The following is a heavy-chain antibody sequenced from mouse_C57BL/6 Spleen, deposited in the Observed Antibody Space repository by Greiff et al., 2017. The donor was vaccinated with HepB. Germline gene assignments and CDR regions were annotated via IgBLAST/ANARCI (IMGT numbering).Heavy chain of an antibody. Sequence: VQLQQPGAELVMPGASVKLSCKASGYTFTSYWMHWVKQRPGQGLEWIGEIDPSDSYTNYNQKFKGKSTLTVDKSSSTAYMQLSSLTSEDSAVYYCARGGNWDWFAYWGQGTLVTVSA. CDR1: GYTFTSYW. CDR2: IDPSDSYT. CDR3: ARGGNWDWFAY. V-gene: IGHV1-69*01. D-gene: IGHD4-1*02. J-gene: IGHJ3*01.